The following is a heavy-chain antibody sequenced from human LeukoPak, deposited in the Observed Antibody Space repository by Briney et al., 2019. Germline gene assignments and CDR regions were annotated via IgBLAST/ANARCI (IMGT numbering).Heavy chain of an antibody. Sequence: GGALRLSCSASGFTFSSYAMHWVRQAPGKGLEYVSAISSNGGSTYYADSVKGRFTISRDNSKNTLYLQMSSLRAEDTAVYYCVKDRLGYYGSGRPDYWGQGTLVTVSS. CDR3: VKDRLGYYGSGRPDY. V-gene: IGHV3-64D*09. D-gene: IGHD3-10*01. CDR1: GFTFSSYA. J-gene: IGHJ4*02. CDR2: ISSNGGST.